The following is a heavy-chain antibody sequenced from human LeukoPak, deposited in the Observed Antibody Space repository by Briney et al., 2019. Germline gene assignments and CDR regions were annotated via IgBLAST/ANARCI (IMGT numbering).Heavy chain of an antibody. V-gene: IGHV4-34*01. CDR3: ARGSIAVAGTQGPLFDY. D-gene: IGHD6-19*01. J-gene: IGHJ4*02. Sequence: SETLSLTCAVYGGSFSGYYWSWIRQPPGKGLEWIGEINHSGSTNYNPSLKSRVTISVDTSKNQFSLKLSSVTAADTAVYYCARGSIAVAGTQGPLFDYWGQGTLVTVSS. CDR1: GGSFSGYY. CDR2: INHSGST.